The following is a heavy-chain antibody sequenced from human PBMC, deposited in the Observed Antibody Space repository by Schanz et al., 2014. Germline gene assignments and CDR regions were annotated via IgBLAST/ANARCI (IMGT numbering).Heavy chain of an antibody. CDR2: ISYDGRNK. Sequence: VQLLESGGGLVQPGGSLRLSCAASGFTFNSYAMTWVRQAPGKGLEWVAVISYDGRNKYYADSVKGRFTISRDNSKNTLYLQMNSLSADDTAVYYCARGTDWNLHYWGQGALVTVSS. D-gene: IGHD1-1*01. CDR3: ARGTDWNLHY. CDR1: GFTFNSYA. V-gene: IGHV3-30-3*01. J-gene: IGHJ4*02.